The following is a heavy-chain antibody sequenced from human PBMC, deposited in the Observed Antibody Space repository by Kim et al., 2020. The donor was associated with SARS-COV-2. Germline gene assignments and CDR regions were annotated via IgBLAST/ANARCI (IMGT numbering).Heavy chain of an antibody. CDR2: IYSGGST. V-gene: IGHV3-53*01. D-gene: IGHD4-17*01. CDR1: GFTVSSNY. J-gene: IGHJ3*02. CDR3: ARAPTVWNAFDI. Sequence: GGSLRLSCAASGFTVSSNYMSWVRQAPGKGLEWVSVIYSGGSTYYADSVKGRFTISRDNSKNTLYLQMNSLRAEDTAVYYCARAPTVWNAFDIWGQGTMVTVSS.